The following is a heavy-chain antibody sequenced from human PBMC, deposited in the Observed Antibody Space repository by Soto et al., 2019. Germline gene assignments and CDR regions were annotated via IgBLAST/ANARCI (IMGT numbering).Heavy chain of an antibody. V-gene: IGHV4-31*03. CDR1: GGSISSGGYY. CDR3: ARLYEACDSGGSCYPTLDY. J-gene: IGHJ4*02. CDR2: IYYSGST. D-gene: IGHD2-15*01. Sequence: SETLSLTCTVSGGSISSGGYYWSWIRQHPGKGLEWIGYIYYSGSTYYNPSLKSRVTISVDTSKNQFSLKLSSVTAADTAAYYCARLYEACDSGGSCYPTLDYWGQGTLVTVSS.